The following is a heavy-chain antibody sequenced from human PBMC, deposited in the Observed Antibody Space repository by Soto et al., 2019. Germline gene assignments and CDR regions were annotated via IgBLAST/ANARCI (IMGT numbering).Heavy chain of an antibody. Sequence: ASVKVSCKASGYTFTSYGISWVRQAPGQGLEWMGWISAYNGNTNYAQKLQDRVTMTTDTSTSTAYMELRSLRSDDTAVYYCARDSSSSFYYYYGMDVRGQGTTVTVSS. CDR3: ARDSSSSFYYYYGMDV. CDR2: ISAYNGNT. V-gene: IGHV1-18*01. CDR1: GYTFTSYG. D-gene: IGHD6-6*01. J-gene: IGHJ6*02.